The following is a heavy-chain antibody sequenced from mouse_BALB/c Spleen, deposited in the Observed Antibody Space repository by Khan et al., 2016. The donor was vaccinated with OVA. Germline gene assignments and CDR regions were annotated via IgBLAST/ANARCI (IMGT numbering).Heavy chain of an antibody. D-gene: IGHD2-14*01. J-gene: IGHJ4*01. V-gene: IGHV9-4*02. Sequence: QVQLVQSGPELKKPGETVRISCKASGYTFTTAGIQWVQKMPGKGLKWIGWINTHSGVPKYAEDFKGRFAFSLDISVNTAYLQLTHLKNEDTATDVCARGGDAYNRNDGGAMEYWGQGTSVTVSS. CDR3: ARGGDAYNRNDGGAMEY. CDR2: INTHSGVP. CDR1: GYTFTTAG.